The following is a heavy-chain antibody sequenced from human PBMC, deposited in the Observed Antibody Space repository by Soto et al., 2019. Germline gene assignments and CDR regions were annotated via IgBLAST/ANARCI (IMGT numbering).Heavy chain of an antibody. CDR3: ASTGYSSSWLPNYYGMDV. CDR2: IYYSGST. V-gene: IGHV4-31*03. D-gene: IGHD6-13*01. CDR1: GGSISSGGYY. J-gene: IGHJ6*02. Sequence: PSETLYLTCTVSGGSISSGGYYWSWIRQHPGKGLEWIGYIYYSGSTYYNPSLKSRVTISVDSSKNQFSLKLSSVTAADTAVYYCASTGYSSSWLPNYYGMDVWGQGTTVTVSS.